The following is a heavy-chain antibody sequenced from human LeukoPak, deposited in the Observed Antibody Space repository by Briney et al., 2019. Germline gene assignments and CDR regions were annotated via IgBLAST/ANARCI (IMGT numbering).Heavy chain of an antibody. CDR3: AKDNRGYSYGPPLQFDY. J-gene: IGHJ4*02. D-gene: IGHD5-18*01. Sequence: GGSLRLSCAASGFTFSRYAMSWVRQAPGKGLEWVSAISGSGGSTYYADSVKGRFTISRDNSKNTLYLQMSSLRAEDTAVYYCAKDNRGYSYGPPLQFDYWGQGTLVTVSS. CDR2: ISGSGGST. V-gene: IGHV3-23*01. CDR1: GFTFSRYA.